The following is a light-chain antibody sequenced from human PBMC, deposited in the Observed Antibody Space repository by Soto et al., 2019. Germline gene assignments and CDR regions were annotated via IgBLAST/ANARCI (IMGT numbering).Light chain of an antibody. Sequence: DIVMTQTPLSLSVTPGQPASISCKSSQSLLHSDEKTYLYWYLQKSGQPPQLLIYEVSNRFSGVPDRFSGTVSGTDFTIPISGLQSEDFALYFCQQYTDRPPTFGQGTKVDIK. V-gene: IGKV2D-29*01. CDR1: QSLLHSDEKTY. J-gene: IGKJ1*01. CDR3: QQYTDRPPT. CDR2: EVS.